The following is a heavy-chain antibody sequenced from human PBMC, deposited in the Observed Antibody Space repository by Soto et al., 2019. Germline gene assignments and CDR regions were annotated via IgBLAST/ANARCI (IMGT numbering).Heavy chain of an antibody. V-gene: IGHV5-51*01. D-gene: IGHD6-13*01. CDR2: IDPNDSQT. J-gene: IGHJ4*02. Sequence: GESLKISCQASGYSFSSSWIGWVRQMPGKGLEWMGIIDPNDSQTIYSPSFQGQVTISADKSIDTAYLQWSSLKTSDTAMYYCARHAGNSWKGDYFDYWGQGALVTVSS. CDR1: GYSFSSSW. CDR3: ARHAGNSWKGDYFDY.